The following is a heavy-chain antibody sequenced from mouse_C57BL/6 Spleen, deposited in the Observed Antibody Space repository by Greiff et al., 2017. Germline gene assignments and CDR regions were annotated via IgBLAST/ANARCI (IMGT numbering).Heavy chain of an antibody. CDR3: ARTNDYYGSSYWFAY. D-gene: IGHD1-1*01. CDR2: IHPNSGST. Sequence: QVQLQQPGAELVKPGASVKLSCKASGYTFTSYWMHWVKQRPGQGLEWIGMIHPNSGSTNYNEKFKSQATLTVDKSSSTAYMQLSSLTSEDSAVYYCARTNDYYGSSYWFAYWGQGTLVTVSA. J-gene: IGHJ3*01. V-gene: IGHV1-64*01. CDR1: GYTFTSYW.